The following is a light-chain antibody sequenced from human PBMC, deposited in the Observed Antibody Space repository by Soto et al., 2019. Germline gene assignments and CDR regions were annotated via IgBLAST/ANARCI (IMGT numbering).Light chain of an antibody. V-gene: IGKV1-5*01. CDR1: QTISRW. CDR3: QQYNTFST. J-gene: IGKJ1*01. CDR2: DVS. Sequence: DIQLTQSPSFLSASVGDRVTITCRATQTISRWLAWYQQKPGKAPKLLIYDVSSLESGVSSRFSGSGSGTEFTLTISSLQPDDFATYYCQQYNTFSTFGQGTKVDIK.